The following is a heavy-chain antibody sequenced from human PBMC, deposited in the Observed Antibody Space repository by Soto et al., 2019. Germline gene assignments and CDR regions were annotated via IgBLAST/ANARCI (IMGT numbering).Heavy chain of an antibody. Sequence: SETLSLTCAVYGGSFSGYYWSWIRQPPGKGLEWIGEINHSGSTNYNPSLKSRVTISVDTSKSQFSLKLSSVTAADTAVYYCARADTFGRAFDIWGQGTMVTVSS. V-gene: IGHV4-34*01. CDR1: GGSFSGYY. CDR2: INHSGST. J-gene: IGHJ3*02. D-gene: IGHD3-16*01. CDR3: ARADTFGRAFDI.